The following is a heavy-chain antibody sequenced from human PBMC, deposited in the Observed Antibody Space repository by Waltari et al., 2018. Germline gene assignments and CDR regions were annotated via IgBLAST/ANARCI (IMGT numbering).Heavy chain of an antibody. Sequence: QVQLQESGPGLVKPSETLSLTCSVSGDSIRNGYYWAWIRQPPGKGLEYIGNIYHSDTGDYNPSLQSRVTMSVDTSKNQFSLKLRSVTAADTAIYYCARDRTRRFDPWGQGILVTVSS. D-gene: IGHD2-2*01. CDR1: GDSIRNGYY. CDR2: IYHSDTG. J-gene: IGHJ5*02. CDR3: ARDRTRRFDP. V-gene: IGHV4-38-2*02.